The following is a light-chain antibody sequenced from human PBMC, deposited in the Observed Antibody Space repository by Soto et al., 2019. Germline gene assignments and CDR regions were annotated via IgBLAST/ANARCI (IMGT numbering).Light chain of an antibody. CDR1: QYISTW. J-gene: IGKJ1*01. CDR3: QQYDSYPWT. CDR2: KAS. V-gene: IGKV1-5*03. Sequence: DIQMTQSPSTLSASVGDKVTLTCRASQYISTWLAWYQQKPGKAPKLLIYKASDLQSGVPSRFSGSGSGTEFTLTISSLQPDDFATYYCQQYDSYPWTFGQGTKME.